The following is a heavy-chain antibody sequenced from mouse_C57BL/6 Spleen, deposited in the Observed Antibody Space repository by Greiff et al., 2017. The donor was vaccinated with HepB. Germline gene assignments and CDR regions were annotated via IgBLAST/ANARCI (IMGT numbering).Heavy chain of an antibody. D-gene: IGHD1-1*02. CDR1: GYTFTSYW. V-gene: IGHV1-61*01. CDR2: IYPSDSET. CDR3: ARGVAGYYFDY. Sequence: QVQLQQPGAGLVRPGSSVKLSCKASGYTFTSYWMDWVKQRPGQGLEWIGNIYPSDSETHYNQKFKDKATLTVDKSSSTAYMQLSSLTSEDSAVYYCARGVAGYYFDYWGQGTTLTVSS. J-gene: IGHJ2*01.